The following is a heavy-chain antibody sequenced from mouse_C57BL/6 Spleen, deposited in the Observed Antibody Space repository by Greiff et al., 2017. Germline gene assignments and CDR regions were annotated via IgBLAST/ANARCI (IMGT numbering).Heavy chain of an antibody. J-gene: IGHJ2*01. CDR1: GYTFTSYW. Sequence: QVQLKQSGPELVKPGASVKLSCKASGYTFTSYWMHWVKQRPGQGLEWIGEIDPSDSYTNYNQKFKGKSTLTVDKSSSTAYMQLSSLTSEDSAVYYCARGVTTVVDFDYWGQGTTLTVSS. CDR3: ARGVTTVVDFDY. D-gene: IGHD1-1*01. CDR2: IDPSDSYT. V-gene: IGHV1-69*01.